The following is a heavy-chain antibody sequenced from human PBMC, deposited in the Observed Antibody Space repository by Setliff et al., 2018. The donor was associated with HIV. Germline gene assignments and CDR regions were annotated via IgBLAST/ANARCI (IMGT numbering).Heavy chain of an antibody. V-gene: IGHV3-48*03. CDR2: IGSGDNTI. Sequence: GGSLRLSCSASGFTFSDFEMNWVRQAPGKGLEWVAYIGSGDNTIFYADSVKGRFTISRDNAKNSLYLQMDSLRAEDTAVYYCARDYYDSSGYYYRDAFDMWGQGTMVTVSS. D-gene: IGHD3-22*01. CDR1: GFTFSDFE. CDR3: ARDYYDSSGYYYRDAFDM. J-gene: IGHJ3*02.